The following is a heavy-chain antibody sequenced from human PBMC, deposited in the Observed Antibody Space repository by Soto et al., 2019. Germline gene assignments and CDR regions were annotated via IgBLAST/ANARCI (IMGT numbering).Heavy chain of an antibody. V-gene: IGHV3-66*01. CDR3: ARASVDTAMARAYHYDSSGYYYSY. J-gene: IGHJ4*02. CDR1: GFTVSSNY. D-gene: IGHD3-22*01. CDR2: IYSGGST. Sequence: GGSLRLSCAGSGFTVSSNYMSWVRQAPGKGLEWVSVIYSGGSTYYADSAKGRFTISRDNSKNTLYLQMNSLRAEDTAVYYCARASVDTAMARAYHYDSSGYYYSYWGQGT.